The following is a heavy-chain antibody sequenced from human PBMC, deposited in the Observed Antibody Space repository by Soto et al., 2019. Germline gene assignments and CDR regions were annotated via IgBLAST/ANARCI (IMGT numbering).Heavy chain of an antibody. D-gene: IGHD2-8*01. V-gene: IGHV3-30-3*01. CDR2: ISHDGINK. Sequence: PGGSLRLSCAASGFTFSSSAMHWVRQAPGKGLEWVATISHDGINKYYADSVKGRFTISRDNAKNSLYLQMNSLRDEDTAVYYCARDNGMAGSFDPWGQGTLVTVSS. CDR3: ARDNGMAGSFDP. CDR1: GFTFSSSA. J-gene: IGHJ5*02.